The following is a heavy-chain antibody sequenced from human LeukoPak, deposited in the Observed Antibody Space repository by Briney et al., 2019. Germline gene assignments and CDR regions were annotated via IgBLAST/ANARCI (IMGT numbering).Heavy chain of an antibody. CDR2: IRSKVNDYAT. V-gene: IGHV3-73*01. Sequence: PGGSLRLSRAASGFTFSGSAIHWVRQASGKGLEWVGRIRSKVNDYATAYAASVKGRFTISRDESKNTAYLQMDNLKTEDTAAYHCIRVGPTPSDHWGQGTLVSVSS. CDR1: GFTFSGSA. D-gene: IGHD3-16*01. CDR3: IRVGPTPSDH. J-gene: IGHJ5*02.